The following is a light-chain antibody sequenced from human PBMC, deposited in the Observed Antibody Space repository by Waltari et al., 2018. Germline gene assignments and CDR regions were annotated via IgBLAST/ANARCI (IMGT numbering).Light chain of an antibody. CDR3: HVWHPHVDPGV. CDR1: NIGTYS. V-gene: IGLV3-21*04. J-gene: IGLJ1*01. CDR2: YDR. Sequence: SYVVTQPPSVSVAPGETATITCGGDNIGTYSAHWYPQKAGQAPVLVIFYDRDRPSGIPDRFSGSSSGNTATLTISRVEAGDEARYYCHVWHPHVDPGVFGTGTEVTVL.